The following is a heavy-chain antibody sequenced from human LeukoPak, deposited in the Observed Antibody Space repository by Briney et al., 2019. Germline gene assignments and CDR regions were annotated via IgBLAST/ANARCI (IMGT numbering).Heavy chain of an antibody. CDR2: IYSGGST. CDR1: GGSISGYC. Sequence: ETLSLSCIVSGGSISGYCWSWVRQAPGKGLEWVSVIYSGGSTYYADSVKGRFTISRDNSKNTLYLQMNSLRAEDTAVYYCARGDGDYDYWGQGTLVTVSS. CDR3: ARGDGDYDY. V-gene: IGHV3-53*01. J-gene: IGHJ4*02. D-gene: IGHD4-17*01.